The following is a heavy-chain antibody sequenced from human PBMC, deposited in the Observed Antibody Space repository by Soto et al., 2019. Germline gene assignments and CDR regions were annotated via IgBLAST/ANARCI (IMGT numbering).Heavy chain of an antibody. CDR2: ISSSSSYI. CDR3: AREAPGTTPFDY. Sequence: GGSLRLSCAASGFTFSSYSMNWVRQAPGKGLEWVSSISSSSSYIYYADSVKGRFTISRDNAKNSLYLQMNSLRAEDTAVYYCAREAPGTTPFDYWGQGPLVTVPS. J-gene: IGHJ4*02. D-gene: IGHD1-7*01. CDR1: GFTFSSYS. V-gene: IGHV3-21*01.